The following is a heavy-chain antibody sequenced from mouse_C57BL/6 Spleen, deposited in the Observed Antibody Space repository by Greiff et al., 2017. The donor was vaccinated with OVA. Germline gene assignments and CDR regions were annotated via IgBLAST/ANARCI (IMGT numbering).Heavy chain of an antibody. CDR3: ARDYDGGYFDY. V-gene: IGHV5-4*01. CDR1: GFTFSSYA. D-gene: IGHD2-12*01. J-gene: IGHJ2*01. CDR2: ISDGGSYT. Sequence: EVQVVESGGGLVKPGGSLKLSCAASGFTFSSYAMSWVRQTPEKRLEWVATISDGGSYTYYPDNVKGRFTISRDNAKNNLYLQMSHLKSEDTAMYYCARDYDGGYFDYWGQGTTLTVSS.